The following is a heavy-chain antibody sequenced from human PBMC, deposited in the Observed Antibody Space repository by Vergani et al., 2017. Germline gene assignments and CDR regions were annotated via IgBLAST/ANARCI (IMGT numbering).Heavy chain of an antibody. Sequence: EVQLLESGGGLVQPGGSLRLSCAASGFTFSSYAMSWVRQAPGKGLEWVSAISGSGGSTYYAVSVKGRFTISRDNSKNTLYLQMNSLRAEDTAVYYFAKDWAYYYDSSGYYYFDYWGQGTLVTVSS. J-gene: IGHJ4*02. CDR1: GFTFSSYA. CDR3: AKDWAYYYDSSGYYYFDY. V-gene: IGHV3-23*01. D-gene: IGHD3-22*01. CDR2: ISGSGGST.